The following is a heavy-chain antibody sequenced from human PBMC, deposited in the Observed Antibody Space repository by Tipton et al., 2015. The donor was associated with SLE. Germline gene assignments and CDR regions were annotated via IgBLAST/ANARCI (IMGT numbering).Heavy chain of an antibody. J-gene: IGHJ4*02. D-gene: IGHD6-19*01. CDR3: AGGLAVAGTRDY. CDR1: GVSFSRYY. V-gene: IGHV4-59*01. CDR2: VFYTGST. Sequence: TLSLTCTVSGVSFSRYYWSWIRQSPGKRLEWIGYVFYTGSTKYNPSLDSRVTISVDTSKNQFSLKLGSVTAADTAIYYCAGGLAVAGTRDYWGQGTLVTVSS.